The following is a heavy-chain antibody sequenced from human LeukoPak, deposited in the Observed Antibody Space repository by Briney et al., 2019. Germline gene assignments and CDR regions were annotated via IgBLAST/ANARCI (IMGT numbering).Heavy chain of an antibody. CDR2: ISGRDGST. V-gene: IGHV3-23*01. CDR1: GFTFSSYA. Sequence: GSLRLSCAASGFTFSSYAMSWVRQAPGKGLEWVSGISGRDGSTYYADSVKGRFTISRDISKNTLYLQMNSLRAEDMAVYYCAELGITMIGGVWGKGTTVTISS. CDR3: AELGITMIGGV. D-gene: IGHD3-10*02. J-gene: IGHJ6*04.